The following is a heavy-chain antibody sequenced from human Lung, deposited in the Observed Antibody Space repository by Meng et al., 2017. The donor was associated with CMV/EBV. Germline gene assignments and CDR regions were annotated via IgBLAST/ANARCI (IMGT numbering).Heavy chain of an antibody. Sequence: GGSLRLXXAASGFTFSSHWMTWVRQAPGKGLEWVANINQDVSQKNYVDSVKGRFTISRDNAKNSLFLQMNSLRAEDTAVCYCARYLIAIATADNYYYYVMDVWGQGTTVTVSS. D-gene: IGHD6-13*01. CDR2: INQDVSQK. CDR3: ARYLIAIATADNYYYYVMDV. J-gene: IGHJ6*02. CDR1: GFTFSSHW. V-gene: IGHV3-7*01.